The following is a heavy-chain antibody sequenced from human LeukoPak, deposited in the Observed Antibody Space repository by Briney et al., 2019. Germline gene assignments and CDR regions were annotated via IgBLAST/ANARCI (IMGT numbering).Heavy chain of an antibody. Sequence: GGSLRLSCEASGFTFNTYAMNWVRQAPGKGLEWVSAISDSGGSTYYADYVKGRFTISRDNSKNTVYLQIHRLRAEDTAVYYCAKGKGSSSSSIDWWGQGTLVTVSS. CDR1: GFTFNTYA. J-gene: IGHJ4*02. V-gene: IGHV3-23*01. CDR3: AKGKGSSSSSIDW. D-gene: IGHD2-15*01. CDR2: ISDSGGST.